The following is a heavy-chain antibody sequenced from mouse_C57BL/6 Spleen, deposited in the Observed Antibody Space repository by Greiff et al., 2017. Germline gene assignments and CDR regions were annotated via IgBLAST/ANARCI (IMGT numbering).Heavy chain of an antibody. CDR1: GFTFSSYG. CDR2: ISSGGSYT. CDR3: ASSNTEVDTDFDY. D-gene: IGHD1-1*01. Sequence: EVLLVESGGDLVKPGGSLKLSCAASGFTFSSYGMSWVRQTPGQRLEWVATISSGGSYTKYTDSVKGRFTIAKDNAKNTLYLQLSSLKSEDTAVYYCASSNTEVDTDFDYWGQGTTLTVSS. J-gene: IGHJ2*01. V-gene: IGHV5-6*01.